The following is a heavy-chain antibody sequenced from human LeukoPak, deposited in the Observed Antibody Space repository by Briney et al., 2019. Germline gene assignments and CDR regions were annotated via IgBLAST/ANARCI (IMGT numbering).Heavy chain of an antibody. D-gene: IGHD1-26*01. Sequence: ASVKVSCKASGYTFTGYYLHWVRQAPGQGLEWMGCVNPNSGDTNYAQKFQGSVTMTRDTSISTVYMELSRLRSDDTAVYYCARASGSYWWFDSWGQGTLVAVSS. CDR3: ARASGSYWWFDS. V-gene: IGHV1-2*02. J-gene: IGHJ5*01. CDR1: GYTFTGYY. CDR2: VNPNSGDT.